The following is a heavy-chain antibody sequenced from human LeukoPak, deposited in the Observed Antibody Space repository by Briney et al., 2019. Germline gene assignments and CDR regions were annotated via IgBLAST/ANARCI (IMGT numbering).Heavy chain of an antibody. D-gene: IGHD2-15*01. V-gene: IGHV4-39*07. CDR2: IYYSGST. J-gene: IGHJ4*02. CDR1: GGSISSSSYY. CDR3: AVISRGYCSGGSCYPMGVIDY. Sequence: SETLSLTCTVSGGSISSSSYYWGWIRQPPGKGLEWIGSIYYSGSTYYNPSLKSRVTISVDTSKNQFSLKLSSVTAADTAVYYCAVISRGYCSGGSCYPMGVIDYWGQGTLVTVSS.